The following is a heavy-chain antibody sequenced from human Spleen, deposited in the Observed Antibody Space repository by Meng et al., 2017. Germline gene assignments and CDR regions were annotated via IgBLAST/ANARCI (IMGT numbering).Heavy chain of an antibody. D-gene: IGHD6-13*01. J-gene: IGHJ3*02. CDR3: AKDRYSSSWYGDSFDS. Sequence: GESLKISCAASGFTFRSYVMSWVRQAPGKGLEWVSAFSDSGFSTYYADSVKGRFTISRDDSKKTLYLQMNSLRVEDTAVYHCAKDRYSSSWYGDSFDSWGQGTMVTVSS. CDR1: GFTFRSYV. CDR2: FSDSGFST. V-gene: IGHV3-23*01.